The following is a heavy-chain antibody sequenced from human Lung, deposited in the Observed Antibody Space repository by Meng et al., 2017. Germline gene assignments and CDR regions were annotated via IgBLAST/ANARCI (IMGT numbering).Heavy chain of an antibody. CDR1: GGSFSDYY. V-gene: IGHV4-34*01. CDR3: ARGPTTMAHDFDY. Sequence: GQPQQWGAGLLKPSETLSLTCVVSGGSFSDYYWSWIRQPPGKGLEWIGEINHSGSTNYNPSLERRATISVDTSQNNLSLKLSSVTAADSAVYYCARGPTTMAHDFDYWGQGTLVTVSS. J-gene: IGHJ4*02. CDR2: INHSGST. D-gene: IGHD4-11*01.